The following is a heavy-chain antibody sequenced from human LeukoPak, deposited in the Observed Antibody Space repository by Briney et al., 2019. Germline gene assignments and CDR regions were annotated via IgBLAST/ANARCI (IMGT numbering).Heavy chain of an antibody. V-gene: IGHV1-2*02. D-gene: IGHD3-10*01. CDR1: GYTFTGYY. CDR3: ATEGYYGSGSYAPPEH. CDR2: INPKSGGT. J-gene: IGHJ4*02. Sequence: EASVKVSCKASGYTFTGYYMHWVRQAPGQGLEWMGWINPKSGGTNYAQKFQGRVTMTRDTSINTASMELSSLRSDDAALYYCATEGYYGSGSYAPPEHWGQGTLVTVSS.